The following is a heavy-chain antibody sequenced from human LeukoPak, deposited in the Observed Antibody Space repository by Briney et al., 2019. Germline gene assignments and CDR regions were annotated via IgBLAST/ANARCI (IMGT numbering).Heavy chain of an antibody. CDR1: GFTFSSYG. Sequence: PGGSLRLSCAASGFTFSSYGMHWVRQTPGKGLEWVAVISDDGSNKYFAESVKGRFTISRDNSKNTLYLQMNSLGAEDTALYYCARDRTGNYDAFDVWGQGTTVTVSS. J-gene: IGHJ3*01. D-gene: IGHD1-7*01. CDR2: ISDDGSNK. CDR3: ARDRTGNYDAFDV. V-gene: IGHV3-30*03.